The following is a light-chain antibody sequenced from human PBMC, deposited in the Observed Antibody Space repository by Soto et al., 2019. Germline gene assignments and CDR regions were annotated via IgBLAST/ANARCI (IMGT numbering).Light chain of an antibody. CDR1: SSNVGGYNY. CDR3: SSYTSSSAYVV. J-gene: IGLJ2*01. V-gene: IGLV2-14*03. CDR2: DVN. Sequence: QSVLTQPASVSGSPGQSITISCTGTSSNVGGYNYVSWYQQHPGKAPKLMIYDVNNRPSGVSNRFSGSKSDNTASLTISGLQAEDEAEYYCSSYTSSSAYVVFGGGTKVTVL.